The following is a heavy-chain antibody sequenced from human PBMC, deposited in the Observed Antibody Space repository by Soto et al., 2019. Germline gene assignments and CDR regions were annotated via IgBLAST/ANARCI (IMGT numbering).Heavy chain of an antibody. CDR3: AKQYSGYVVAFDY. Sequence: ASVKVSCKASGYSFSTYDISWLRQAPGQGLEWMGMIQPRSGGTSYAQRFRDRVTMTTDTSTSTVYMELSGLTSEDTAVYSCAKQYSGYVVAFDYWGQGSLVTVSS. CDR2: IQPRSGGT. CDR1: GYSFSTYD. V-gene: IGHV1-46*01. D-gene: IGHD5-12*01. J-gene: IGHJ4*02.